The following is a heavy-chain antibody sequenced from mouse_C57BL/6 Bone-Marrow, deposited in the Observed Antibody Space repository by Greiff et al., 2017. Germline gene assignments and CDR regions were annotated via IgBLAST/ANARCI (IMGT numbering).Heavy chain of an antibody. CDR1: GYSFTGYY. V-gene: IGHV1-42*01. Sequence: VQLQQSGPELVKPGASVKISCKASGYSFTGYYMNWVKQSPEKSLEWIGEINPSTGGTTSNQKFKAKATLTVDKSSSTAYMQLKSLTSEDSAVYYCARQGTVVPLDYWGQGTTLTVSS. J-gene: IGHJ2*01. D-gene: IGHD1-1*01. CDR2: INPSTGGT. CDR3: ARQGTVVPLDY.